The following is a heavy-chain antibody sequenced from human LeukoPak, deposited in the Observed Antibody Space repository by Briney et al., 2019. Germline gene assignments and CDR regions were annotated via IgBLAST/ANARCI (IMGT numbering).Heavy chain of an antibody. Sequence: GASVKVSCKDSGYTFTGYYMQWVGQAPGQGLEWMGWINPNSGGTNYAQKFQGRVTMTRDTSISTAYMELSRLRSDDTAVYYCARRYQLLRTSGALDPWGQGTLVTVSS. CDR2: INPNSGGT. D-gene: IGHD2-2*01. J-gene: IGHJ5*02. CDR1: GYTFTGYY. V-gene: IGHV1-2*02. CDR3: ARRYQLLRTSGALDP.